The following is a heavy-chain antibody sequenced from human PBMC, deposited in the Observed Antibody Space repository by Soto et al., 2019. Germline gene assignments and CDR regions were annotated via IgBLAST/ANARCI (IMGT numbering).Heavy chain of an antibody. J-gene: IGHJ4*02. V-gene: IGHV2-5*01. D-gene: IGHD5-18*01. Sequence: SGPTLVNPTQTLTLTCTFSGFSLSTSGVGVGWIRQPPGKALEWLALIYWNDDKRHSPSLKSRLTITKDTSKNQVVLTMTNMDPVDTATYYCARDWGVGYSYRYWGQGTLVTVSS. CDR2: IYWNDDK. CDR3: ARDWGVGYSYRY. CDR1: GFSLSTSGVG.